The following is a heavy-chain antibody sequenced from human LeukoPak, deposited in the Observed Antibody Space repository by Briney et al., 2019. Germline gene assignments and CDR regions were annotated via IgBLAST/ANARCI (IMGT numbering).Heavy chain of an antibody. CDR2: IYYSGST. CDR1: GGSISSGGYY. CDR3: ARASGAWYFLDV. J-gene: IGHJ6*02. Sequence: SQTLSLTCTVSGGSISSGGYYWSWIRQHPGEGLEWIGYIYYSGSTYYNPSLKSRVTISVDMSKNQFSLKLSSVTAADTAVYYCARASGAWYFLDVWGQGTTVTVSS. D-gene: IGHD6-19*01. V-gene: IGHV4-31*03.